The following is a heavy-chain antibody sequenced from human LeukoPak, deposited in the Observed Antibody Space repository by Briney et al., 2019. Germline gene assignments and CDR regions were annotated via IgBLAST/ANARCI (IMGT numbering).Heavy chain of an antibody. D-gene: IGHD2-2*01. CDR3: ARVVLVPAALQLPDF. J-gene: IGHJ4*02. CDR1: GGTFSSYA. CDR2: ISAYNGNR. Sequence: GASVKVSCKASGGTFSSYAISWVRQAPGQGLEWMGWISAYNGNRDYAQKLQDRVTMTTDTSTNTAYMELRSLRSDDTAVYYCARVVLVPAALQLPDFWGQGTLVTVSS. V-gene: IGHV1-18*01.